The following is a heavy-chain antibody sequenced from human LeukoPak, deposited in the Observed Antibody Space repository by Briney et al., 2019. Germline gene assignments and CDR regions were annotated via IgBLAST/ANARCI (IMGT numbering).Heavy chain of an antibody. V-gene: IGHV4-30-2*01. CDR3: ARGVVTMVQEVIIIVYYYYMDV. D-gene: IGHD3-10*01. J-gene: IGHJ6*03. CDR2: IYHSGST. Sequence: SETLSLTCAVTGGSISSGGYSWRWIRQPPGKGLEWIGYIYHSGSTYYNPSLKSRVTISVDRSKNRCSLKLSSVTAADTAVYYCARGVVTMVQEVIIIVYYYYMDVWGKGTTVTVSS. CDR1: GGSISSGGYS.